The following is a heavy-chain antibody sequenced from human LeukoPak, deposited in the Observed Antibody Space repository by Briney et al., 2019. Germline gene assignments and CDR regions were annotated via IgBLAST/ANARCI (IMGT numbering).Heavy chain of an antibody. D-gene: IGHD5-18*01. CDR1: GGSISSSNW. Sequence: PSGTLSLTCAVSGGSISSSNWWSWVRPPPGKGLEWIGEIYHSGSTNYNPSLKSRVTISVDKSKNQFSLKLSSVTAADTAVYYCARVYTAMAKYYYYGMDVWGQGTTVTVSS. V-gene: IGHV4-4*02. CDR2: IYHSGST. J-gene: IGHJ6*02. CDR3: ARVYTAMAKYYYYGMDV.